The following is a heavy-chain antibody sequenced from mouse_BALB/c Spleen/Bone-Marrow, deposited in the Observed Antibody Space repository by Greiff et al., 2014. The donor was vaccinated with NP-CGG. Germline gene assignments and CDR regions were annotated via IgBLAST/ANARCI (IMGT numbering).Heavy chain of an antibody. CDR3: ARTYYDYDWFAY. V-gene: IGHV1-69*02. D-gene: IGHD2-4*01. Sequence: QVQLQQPGVEFVKPGASVKLSCKASGYTFTSYWMHWVKQRPGQGLEWIGEIDPSDSYTKYNQNFKGKATLTVDKSSSTAYMQLSHLTSEDSAVYYCARTYYDYDWFAYWGQGTLVTVSA. CDR1: GYTFTSYW. CDR2: IDPSDSYT. J-gene: IGHJ3*01.